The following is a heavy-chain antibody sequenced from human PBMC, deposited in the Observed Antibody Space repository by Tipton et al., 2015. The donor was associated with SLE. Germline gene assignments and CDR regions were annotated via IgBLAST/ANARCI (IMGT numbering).Heavy chain of an antibody. CDR2: VYYSGST. CDR3: ARGLYYYYGMDV. J-gene: IGHJ6*02. Sequence: TLSLTCSVSGASISSYYWSWIRQPPGGGLEWIGYVYYSGSTIYNPSLKSRVTMSVDTSKSQFSLRLSSVTAADTAVYYCARGLYYYYGMDVWGQGTTVTVSS. V-gene: IGHV4-59*01. CDR1: GASISSYY.